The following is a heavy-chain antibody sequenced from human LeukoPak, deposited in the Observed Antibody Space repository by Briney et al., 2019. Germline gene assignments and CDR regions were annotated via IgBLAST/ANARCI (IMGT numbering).Heavy chain of an antibody. Sequence: SGGSLRLSCAASGFTFSSYGMSWVRQAPGKGLEWVSAISGSGGSTYYADSVKGRFTISRDNSKNTLYLQMNSLRAEDTAVYYCAKSIYSYGFCFDYWGQGTLVSVSS. CDR1: GFTFSSYG. V-gene: IGHV3-23*01. CDR3: AKSIYSYGFCFDY. J-gene: IGHJ4*02. CDR2: ISGSGGST. D-gene: IGHD5-18*01.